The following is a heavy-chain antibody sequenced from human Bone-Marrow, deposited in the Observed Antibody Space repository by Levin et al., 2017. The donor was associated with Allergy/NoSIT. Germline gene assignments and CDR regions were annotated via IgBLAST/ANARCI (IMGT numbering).Heavy chain of an antibody. CDR1: GFTFSNAW. J-gene: IGHJ4*02. CDR3: TTDGSRSSTSQDFDY. CDR2: IKSKTDGGTT. Sequence: GGSLRLSCAASGFTFSNAWMSWVRQAPGKGLEWVGRIKSKTDGGTTDYAAPVKGRFTISRDDSKNTLYLQMNSLKTEDTAVYYCTTDGSRSSTSQDFDYWGQGTLVTVSS. V-gene: IGHV3-15*01. D-gene: IGHD6-13*01.